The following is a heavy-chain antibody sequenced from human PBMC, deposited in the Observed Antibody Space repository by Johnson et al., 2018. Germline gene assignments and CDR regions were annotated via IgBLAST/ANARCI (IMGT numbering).Heavy chain of an antibody. Sequence: QVQLVESGGGVVQPGRSLRLSCAASGFTFSSSVMHWVRQAPGKGLVWVALIYYDGSNKYYADSVKGRFTISRDNSKNTLYLQMNSLRAGDTAVYYCAKSPPFGWLLRGAAFDIWGQGTMVNVSS. CDR3: AKSPPFGWLLRGAAFDI. V-gene: IGHV3-33*06. CDR2: IYYDGSNK. CDR1: GFTFSSSV. D-gene: IGHD3-22*01. J-gene: IGHJ3*02.